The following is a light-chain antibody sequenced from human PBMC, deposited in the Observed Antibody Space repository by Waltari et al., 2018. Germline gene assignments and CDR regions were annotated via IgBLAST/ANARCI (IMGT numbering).Light chain of an antibody. V-gene: IGLV3-21*01. Sequence: YVLTQPPSVSVAPGNTATITFGGADLGSYSVHRVQKKPGQAPVLVMFYDNDRPSGIPERFSGSNSGNTATLTISRVEAGDEADYYCQVWETTRGHQGVFGPGTKVTVL. CDR2: YDN. CDR1: DLGSYS. CDR3: QVWETTRGHQGV. J-gene: IGLJ1*01.